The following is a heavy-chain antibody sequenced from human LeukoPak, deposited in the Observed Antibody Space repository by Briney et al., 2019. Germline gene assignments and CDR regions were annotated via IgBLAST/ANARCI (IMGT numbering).Heavy chain of an antibody. CDR1: GFTFNRYG. V-gene: IGHV3-33*06. CDR2: IWYDGGKK. CDR3: AKGDGSNNYYMDV. D-gene: IGHD3-10*01. Sequence: PGGSLRLSCAASGFTFNRYGMHWVRQAPGRGVGWVADIWYDGGKKFYADPGRGRFTISRDNSKNTFYLQINSLRAEDTAVYYCAKGDGSNNYYMDVWGKGTTVTVSS. J-gene: IGHJ6*03.